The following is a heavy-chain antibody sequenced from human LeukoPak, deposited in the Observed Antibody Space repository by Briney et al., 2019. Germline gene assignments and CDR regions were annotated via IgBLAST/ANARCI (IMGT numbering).Heavy chain of an antibody. J-gene: IGHJ4*02. CDR2: IYYSGTT. CDR1: GGSVSSNY. CDR3: ARIQSSSSPFDY. D-gene: IGHD2-2*01. Sequence: SETLSLTCTVSGGSVSSNYWSWIRQPPGKGQGWIGYIYYSGTTTYNPSLESRFTISVDTSTHQFSLRLSSVTAADTAVYYCARIQSSSSPFDYWGQGTLVTVSS. V-gene: IGHV4-59*02.